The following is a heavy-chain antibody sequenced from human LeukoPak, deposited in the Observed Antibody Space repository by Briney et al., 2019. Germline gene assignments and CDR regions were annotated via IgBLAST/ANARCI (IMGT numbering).Heavy chain of an antibody. CDR2: ISDGGGGTT. J-gene: IGHJ4*02. V-gene: IGHV3-23*01. CDR1: GIPFTTYA. D-gene: IGHD3-22*01. CDR3: AKDPPGGFNRGYRDDF. Sequence: GRSLRLSCTASGIPFTTYAMNWVRQAPGKGLEWVATISDGGGGTTYYADSVKGRFTISRDNSKSTLYLQMNDLRTDDTAVYFCAKDPPGGFNRGYRDDFWGQGTLVAVSA.